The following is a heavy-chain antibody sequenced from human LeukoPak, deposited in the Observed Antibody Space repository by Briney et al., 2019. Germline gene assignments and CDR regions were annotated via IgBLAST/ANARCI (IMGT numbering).Heavy chain of an antibody. D-gene: IGHD6-19*01. CDR1: GFSISDYA. CDR2: ISYDGSNK. J-gene: IGHJ5*02. V-gene: IGHV3-30*04. CDR3: SMDLRTAVADWFDP. Sequence: GRSLSLSCAASGFSISDYAMHWVRQAPGKGLEWVAVISYDGSNKYYIDSVKGRFTISRDNSKNALSLQMNSLRAEDTAVYYCSMDLRTAVADWFDPWGQGTLVTVSS.